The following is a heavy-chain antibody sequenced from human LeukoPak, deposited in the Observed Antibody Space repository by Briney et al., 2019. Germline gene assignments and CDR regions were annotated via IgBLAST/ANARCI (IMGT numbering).Heavy chain of an antibody. D-gene: IGHD2/OR15-2a*01. CDR2: ISSSGNNI. V-gene: IGHV3-11*04. J-gene: IGHJ4*02. CDR1: GGSISNNNYY. CDR3: ARVTYAVPDY. Sequence: LSLTCTVSGGSISNNNYYWAWVRQAPGKGLEWVSYISSSGNNIYFADSVKGRFTISRDNAKNSLFLQMNSLRAEDTAVYYCARVTYAVPDYWGQGTLVAVSS.